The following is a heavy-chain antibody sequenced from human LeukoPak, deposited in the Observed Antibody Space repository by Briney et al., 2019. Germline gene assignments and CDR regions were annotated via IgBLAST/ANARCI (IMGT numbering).Heavy chain of an antibody. CDR1: GFTFSSYA. Sequence: GRSLRLSCAASGFTFSSYAMHWVRQAPDKGLEWVAVISYDGSNKYYADSVKCRFTISRDNSKNTLYLQMNSLRAEDTAVYYCATEGRDGYNYHYWGQGTLVTVSS. CDR3: ATEGRDGYNYHY. CDR2: ISYDGSNK. D-gene: IGHD5-12*01. V-gene: IGHV3-30-3*01. J-gene: IGHJ4*02.